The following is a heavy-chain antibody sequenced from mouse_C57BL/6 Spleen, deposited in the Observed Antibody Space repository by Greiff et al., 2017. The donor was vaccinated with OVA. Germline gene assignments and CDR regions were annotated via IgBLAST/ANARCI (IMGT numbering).Heavy chain of an antibody. CDR3: ARHLSFDV. V-gene: IGHV1-54*01. CDR1: GYAFTNYL. Sequence: VQLQQSGAELVRPGTSVKVSCKASGYAFTNYLIEWVKQRPGQGLEWIGVINPGSGGTNYNEKFKGKATLTADKSSSTAYMQLSSLTSEDSAVYFCARHLSFDVWGTGTTVTVSS. CDR2: INPGSGGT. J-gene: IGHJ1*03.